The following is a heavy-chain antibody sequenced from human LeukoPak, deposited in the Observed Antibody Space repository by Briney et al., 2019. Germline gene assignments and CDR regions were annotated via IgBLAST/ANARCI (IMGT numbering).Heavy chain of an antibody. V-gene: IGHV5-51*01. D-gene: IGHD1-26*01. J-gene: IGHJ6*03. CDR1: GYTFTSYW. CDR2: IYPGDSDT. CDR3: ASGSHYYYYMDV. Sequence: GESLKISCNGSGYTFTSYWIAWVRQMPGKGLEWMGLIYPGDSDTRYSPSFQGQVSISADKSTSTAYLQWSSLKALDTAMYYCASGSHYYYYMDVWGKGTTVTVSS.